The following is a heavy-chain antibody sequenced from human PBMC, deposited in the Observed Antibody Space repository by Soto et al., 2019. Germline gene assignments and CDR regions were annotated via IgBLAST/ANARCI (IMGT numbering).Heavy chain of an antibody. CDR2: ISGSGGST. CDR3: AKDFTIFGVAMDLYGMDV. CDR1: GFTFSSYA. V-gene: IGHV3-23*01. J-gene: IGHJ6*02. D-gene: IGHD3-3*01. Sequence: PGGSLRLSCAASGFTFSSYAMSWVRQAPGKGLEWVSAISGSGGSTYYADSVKGRFTISRDNSKNTLYLQMNSLRAEDTAVYYCAKDFTIFGVAMDLYGMDVWGQGTTVTVSS.